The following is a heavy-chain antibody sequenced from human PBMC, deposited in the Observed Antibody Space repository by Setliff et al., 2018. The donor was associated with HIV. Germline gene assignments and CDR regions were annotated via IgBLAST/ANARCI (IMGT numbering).Heavy chain of an antibody. J-gene: IGHJ1*01. CDR3: ARTSFGVAAKDLRE. Sequence: LSLTCAVHDVSLIGYYWTWIRQPPGKGLEWIGEINQTGSTKYNPSLKSRVSISLDASKNQFSLNLNSVTAADTAVYYCARTSFGVAAKDLREWGQGTLVTVSS. CDR1: DVSLIGYY. D-gene: IGHD3-3*01. CDR2: INQTGST. V-gene: IGHV4-34*01.